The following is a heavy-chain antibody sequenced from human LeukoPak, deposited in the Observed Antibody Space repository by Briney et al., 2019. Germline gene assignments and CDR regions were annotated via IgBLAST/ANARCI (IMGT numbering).Heavy chain of an antibody. J-gene: IGHJ4*02. V-gene: IGHV3-21*01. D-gene: IGHD3-22*01. Sequence: GGSLRLSCAASGFTFSSYSMNWVRQAPGKGLEWVSSISSSSSYIYYADSVKGRFTISRDNTKNSLYLQMNSLRAEDTAVYYCASDGGRYYDSSGYFTGDYWGQGTLVTVSS. CDR3: ASDGGRYYDSSGYFTGDY. CDR1: GFTFSSYS. CDR2: ISSSSSYI.